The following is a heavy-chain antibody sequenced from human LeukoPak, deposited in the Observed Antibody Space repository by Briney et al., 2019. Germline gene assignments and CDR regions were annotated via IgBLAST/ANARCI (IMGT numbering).Heavy chain of an antibody. D-gene: IGHD3-10*01. CDR3: ARELWFANAPGSWLDP. CDR2: IFHTGST. Sequence: SETLSLTSVVSGDSISSGGYAWSWIRQPPGKGLGWIAYIFHTGSTFYNPSLKSRVTISVDNSKNQFSLRLSSVTAADTAVYYCARELWFANAPGSWLDPWGQGTLVTVST. CDR1: GDSISSGGYA. J-gene: IGHJ5*02. V-gene: IGHV4-30-2*01.